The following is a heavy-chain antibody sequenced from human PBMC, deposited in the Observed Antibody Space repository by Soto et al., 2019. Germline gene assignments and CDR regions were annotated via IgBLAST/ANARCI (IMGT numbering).Heavy chain of an antibody. CDR3: ARGLGLPAAINFVPYYYTMEV. CDR1: GYAFSSHG. V-gene: IGHV1-18*01. J-gene: IGHJ6*02. Sequence: QVQLVQSGAEVKKPGASVKVSCKASGYAFSSHGITWVRQAPGQGLEWMGWISTYNGNTNYAQKFQGRVTMTTDTSTTTAYMELRSLTSDDTAVYYCARGLGLPAAINFVPYYYTMEVWGQGTTVTVSS. D-gene: IGHD2-2*01. CDR2: ISTYNGNT.